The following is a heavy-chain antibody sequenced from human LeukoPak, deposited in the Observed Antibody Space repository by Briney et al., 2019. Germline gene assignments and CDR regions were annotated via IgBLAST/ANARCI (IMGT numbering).Heavy chain of an antibody. J-gene: IGHJ3*02. CDR1: GYTFTGYY. Sequence: ASVKVSCKASGYTFTGYYMHWVRQAPGQGLEWMGWINPNSGGTNYAQKFQGRVTMTRDTSISTAYMELSSLRSEDTAVYYCAAVYYYDSSGYYLNDAFDIWGQGTMVTVSS. CDR2: INPNSGGT. V-gene: IGHV1-2*02. D-gene: IGHD3-22*01. CDR3: AAVYYYDSSGYYLNDAFDI.